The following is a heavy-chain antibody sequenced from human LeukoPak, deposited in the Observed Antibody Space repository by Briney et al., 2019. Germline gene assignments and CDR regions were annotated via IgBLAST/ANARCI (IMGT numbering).Heavy chain of an antibody. CDR2: INHSGST. D-gene: IGHD5-18*01. CDR1: GGSISSYY. J-gene: IGHJ4*02. CDR3: ARDTATPLDA. Sequence: SETLSLTCTVSGGSISSYYWSWIRQPPGKGLEWIGEINHSGSTNYNPSLKSRVTISVDTSKNQFSLKLSSVTAADTAVYYCARDTATPLDAWGQGTLVTVSS. V-gene: IGHV4-34*01.